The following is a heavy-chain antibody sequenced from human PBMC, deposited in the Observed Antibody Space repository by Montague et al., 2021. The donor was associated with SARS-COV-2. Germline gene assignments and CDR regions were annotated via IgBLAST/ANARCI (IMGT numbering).Heavy chain of an antibody. J-gene: IGHJ4*02. CDR3: ARDQGGYSYNDY. D-gene: IGHD5-18*01. CDR1: GFTFTSYA. V-gene: IGHV3-30-3*01. Sequence: SLRLSCAASGFTFTSYAMRWVRQAPGKGLEWVAVISFDGTNKYYTDSVKGRFTISRDNSKNTLYLQMHSARPEDTAVYYCARDQGGYSYNDYWGQGTLVTVSS. CDR2: ISFDGTNK.